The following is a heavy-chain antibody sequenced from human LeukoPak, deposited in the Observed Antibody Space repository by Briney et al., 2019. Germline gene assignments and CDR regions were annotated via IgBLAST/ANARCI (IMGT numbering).Heavy chain of an antibody. D-gene: IGHD2-21*02. J-gene: IGHJ4*02. Sequence: PSQTLSLTCTVSGGSISSGGYYWSWIRQPPGKGLEWIGEINHSGSTNYNPSLKSRVTISVDTSKNQFSLKLSSVTAADTAVYYCARRRAVVVTALYFDYWGQGTLVTVSS. CDR3: ARRRAVVVTALYFDY. V-gene: IGHV4-30-2*01. CDR1: GGSISSGGYY. CDR2: INHSGST.